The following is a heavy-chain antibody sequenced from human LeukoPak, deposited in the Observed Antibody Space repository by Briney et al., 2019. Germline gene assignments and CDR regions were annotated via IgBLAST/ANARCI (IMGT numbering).Heavy chain of an antibody. CDR1: GFTFSNYG. D-gene: IGHD4-23*01. CDR2: ISSNGGST. J-gene: IGHJ4*02. Sequence: PGGSLRLSCAASGFTFSNYGMIWVRQAPGKGLESVSLISSNGGSTYYADSVKGRFTISRDNSKNTLYLQMGSLRAEDMAVYYCARYAVALDYWGQGTLVIVSS. CDR3: ARYAVALDY. V-gene: IGHV3-64*02.